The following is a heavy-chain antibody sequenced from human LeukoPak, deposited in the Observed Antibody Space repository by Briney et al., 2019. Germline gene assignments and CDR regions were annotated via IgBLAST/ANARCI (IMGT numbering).Heavy chain of an antibody. CDR3: ARDDCSSRWGYYYYYYMDV. V-gene: IGHV3-23*01. CDR1: GFTFSSYA. Sequence: GGSLRLSCAASGFTFSSYAMNWVRQAPGKGLEWISSISGSGDNTYYADSVKGRFTISRDNAKNSLYLQMNSLRAEDTAVYYCARDDCSSRWGYYYYYYMDVWGKGTTVTISS. D-gene: IGHD2-2*01. J-gene: IGHJ6*03. CDR2: ISGSGDNT.